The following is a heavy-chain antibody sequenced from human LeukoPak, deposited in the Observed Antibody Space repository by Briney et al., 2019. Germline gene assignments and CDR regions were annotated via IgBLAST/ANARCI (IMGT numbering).Heavy chain of an antibody. D-gene: IGHD2-21*01. CDR2: IIPIFGTA. Sequence: SVKVSCKASGGTFSSYAISWVRQAPGQGLEWMGGIIPIFGTANYAQKFQGRVTITADESTSTAYMELSSLRSEDTGVYYCARGGEFYYYYKDVWGKGNTVTVSS. V-gene: IGHV1-69*01. CDR3: ARGGEFYYYYKDV. CDR1: GGTFSSYA. J-gene: IGHJ6*03.